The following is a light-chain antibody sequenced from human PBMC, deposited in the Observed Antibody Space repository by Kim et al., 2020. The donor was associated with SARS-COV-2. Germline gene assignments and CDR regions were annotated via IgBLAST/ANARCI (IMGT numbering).Light chain of an antibody. CDR1: SSNIGSNT. V-gene: IGLV1-44*01. CDR3: VAWDDSLNGRV. J-gene: IGLJ2*01. CDR2: SNN. Sequence: QSVLTQPPSASGTPGQRVTISCSGSSSNIGSNTVNWYQQLPGTAPKLFIYSNNQRPSGVPDRFSASKSGTSASLAISGLQSEDEATYYCVAWDDSLNGRVFGGGTQRTVL.